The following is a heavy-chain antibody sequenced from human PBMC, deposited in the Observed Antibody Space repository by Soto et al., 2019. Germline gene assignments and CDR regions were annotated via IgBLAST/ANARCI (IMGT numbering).Heavy chain of an antibody. D-gene: IGHD6-19*01. J-gene: IGHJ3*02. CDR1: GFTFSSYT. CDR3: ARPSKSSSGWYRGDAFDI. V-gene: IGHV3-64*01. CDR2: ISSNGGST. Sequence: EVQLVESGGGLVQPGGSLRLSCAASGFTFSSYTMHWVRQAPGKGLEYVSAISSNGGSTYYANSVKGRFTISRDNSKNTLYLQMGSLRAEDMAVYYCARPSKSSSGWYRGDAFDIWGQGTMVTVSS.